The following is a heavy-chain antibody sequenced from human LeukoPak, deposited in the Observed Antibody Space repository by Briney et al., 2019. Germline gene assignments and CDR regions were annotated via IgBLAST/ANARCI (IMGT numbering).Heavy chain of an antibody. J-gene: IGHJ4*02. D-gene: IGHD6-19*01. CDR2: INPDSGDT. CDR1: GYTFTGYY. CDR3: ARDQGSRGWSDFDY. Sequence: ASVKVSCKASGYTFTGYYINWVRQAPGQGLEWMGWINPDSGDTNYAQKFQGRVTMIRDTSFSTAYMQLSRLTYDDTAVYYCARDQGSRGWSDFDYWGQGTLVTVSS. V-gene: IGHV1-2*02.